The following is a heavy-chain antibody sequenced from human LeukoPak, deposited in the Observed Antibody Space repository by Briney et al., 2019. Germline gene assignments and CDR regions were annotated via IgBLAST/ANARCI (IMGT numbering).Heavy chain of an antibody. J-gene: IGHJ3*02. V-gene: IGHV3-74*01. CDR2: IDSHGSDT. CDR1: RFTFTIYW. CDR3: ARGGANHGFDI. Sequence: GGSLRLSCEASRFTFTIYWMHLVRQAPGKGLVWVSRIDSHGSDTIYADSVKGRFTVSRDNAKNTVFLQMNSLRAEDTAVYYCARGGANHGFDIWGQGTMVTVSS. D-gene: IGHD1-26*01.